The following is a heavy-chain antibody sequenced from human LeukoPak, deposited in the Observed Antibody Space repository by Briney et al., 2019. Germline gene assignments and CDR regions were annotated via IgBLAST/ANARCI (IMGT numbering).Heavy chain of an antibody. J-gene: IGHJ4*02. CDR2: IIPIFGTA. CDR1: GGTFSSYT. V-gene: IGHV1-69*01. D-gene: IGHD5-12*01. CDR3: ARENGYDRDRELTL. Sequence: ASVKVSCKASGGTFSSYTINWVRQAPGQRLEWMGGIIPIFGTANYAQKFQGRVTITADESTSTAYMELSSQRSEDTAVYYCARENGYDRDRELTLWGQGTLVTVSS.